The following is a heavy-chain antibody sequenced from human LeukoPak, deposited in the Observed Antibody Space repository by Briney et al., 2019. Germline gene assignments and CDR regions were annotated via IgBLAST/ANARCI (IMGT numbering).Heavy chain of an antibody. D-gene: IGHD3-22*01. CDR2: IYYSGST. CDR1: GGSTSSHY. J-gene: IGHJ3*02. V-gene: IGHV4-59*08. CDR3: ARHGPYYDSSGSRWAFDI. Sequence: SETLSLTCTVSGGSTSSHYRGWSWQPPGKGLEWIGYIYYSGSTNYNPSLKSRVTISVDTSKNQFSLKLSSVTAADTAVYYCARHGPYYDSSGSRWAFDIWGQGTMVTVSS.